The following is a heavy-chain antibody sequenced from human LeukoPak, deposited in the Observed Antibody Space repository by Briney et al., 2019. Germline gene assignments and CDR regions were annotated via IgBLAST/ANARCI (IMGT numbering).Heavy chain of an antibody. CDR1: GFPFSSYS. Sequence: GSLRLSCAASGFPFSSYSMNWVRQAPGKGLEWVSSISSSSSYIYYADSVKGRFTISRDSAKNSLYLQMNSLRAEDTAVYYCAEVPTGDSSSWGQGTLVTVSS. CDR2: ISSSSSYI. CDR3: AEVPTGDSSS. J-gene: IGHJ4*02. V-gene: IGHV3-21*01. D-gene: IGHD6-6*01.